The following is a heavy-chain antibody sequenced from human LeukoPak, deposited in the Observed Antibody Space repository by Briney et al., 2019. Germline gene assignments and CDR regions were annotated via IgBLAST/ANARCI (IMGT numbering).Heavy chain of an antibody. J-gene: IGHJ4*02. CDR3: ARHGGSLGYFDN. D-gene: IGHD1-26*01. CDR2: VYQSGTT. V-gene: IGHV4-59*08. CDR1: GGSISSYY. Sequence: SETLSLTCSVSGGSISSYYWTWIRQPPGEGLEWIGYVYQSGTTRYNPSLKRRVTISADTSKNQFSLKVRSVTAADTAVYYCARHGGSLGYFDNWGQGTLVTVSS.